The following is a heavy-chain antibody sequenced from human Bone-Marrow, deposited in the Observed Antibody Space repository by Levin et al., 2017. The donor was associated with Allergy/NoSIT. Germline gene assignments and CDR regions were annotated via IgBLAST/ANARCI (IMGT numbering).Heavy chain of an antibody. V-gene: IGHV3-74*01. CDR3: ARGTRIDYFDY. J-gene: IGHJ4*02. Sequence: PGGSLRLSCAASGFSFRSYWMHWVRQAPGKGLVWVSRINSDGSSTSYADSVKGRFTISRDNAKNTLYLQMNSLRGADTAVYYCARGTRIDYFDYWGQGALVTVSS. CDR1: GFSFRSYW. CDR2: INSDGSST. D-gene: IGHD2-15*01.